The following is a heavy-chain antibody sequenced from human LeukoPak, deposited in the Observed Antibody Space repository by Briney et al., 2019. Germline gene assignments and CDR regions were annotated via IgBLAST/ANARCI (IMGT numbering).Heavy chain of an antibody. Sequence: GGSLRLSCTTSGFNFGDYAMTWVRQAPGKGLEWVGFIRSKIYGGTPEYAASVKGRFTISRDDSEGVAYLQMNSLKTEDTAVYYCTRDQTPYYWGQGTLVTVAS. V-gene: IGHV3-49*04. CDR3: TRDQTPYY. CDR1: GFNFGDYA. J-gene: IGHJ4*02. CDR2: IRSKIYGGTP.